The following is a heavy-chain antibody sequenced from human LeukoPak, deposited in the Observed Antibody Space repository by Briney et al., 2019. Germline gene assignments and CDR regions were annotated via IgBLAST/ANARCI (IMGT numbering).Heavy chain of an antibody. V-gene: IGHV1-69*13. CDR2: IIPIFGTA. J-gene: IGHJ6*03. CDR1: GGTFSSYA. Sequence: ASVKVSCKASGGTFSSYAISWVRQAPGQGLEWMGGIIPIFGTANYAQKFQGRVTITADESTSTAYMELSSLRSEDTAVYYCARSRIQLWLNYYYYYMDVWGKGTTVTISS. CDR3: ARSRIQLWLNYYYYYMDV. D-gene: IGHD5-18*01.